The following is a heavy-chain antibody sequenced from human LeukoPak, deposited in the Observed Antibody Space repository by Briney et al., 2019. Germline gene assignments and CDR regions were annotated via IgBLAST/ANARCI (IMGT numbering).Heavy chain of an antibody. CDR2: ISSSSSYI. D-gene: IGHD6-19*01. CDR3: ARDSPIAVAGGFDY. V-gene: IGHV3-21*01. J-gene: IGHJ4*02. Sequence: GGFLRLSCAASGFTFSSYSMNWVRQAPGKGLEWVSSISSSSSYIYYADSVKGRFTISRDNAKNSLYLQMNSLRAEDTAVYYCARDSPIAVAGGFDYWGQGTLVTVSS. CDR1: GFTFSSYS.